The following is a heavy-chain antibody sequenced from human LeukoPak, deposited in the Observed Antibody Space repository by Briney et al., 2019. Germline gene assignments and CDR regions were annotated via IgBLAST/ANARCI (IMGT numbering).Heavy chain of an antibody. J-gene: IGHJ4*02. CDR3: ARVVYYDSSGYSDY. CDR2: IYTSGST. D-gene: IGHD3-22*01. V-gene: IGHV4-4*07. Sequence: SETLSLTCTVSGGSISSYYWSWIRQPAGKRLEWIGRIYTSGSTNYNPSLKSRVTMSVDTSKNQFSLKLSSVTAADTAVYYCARVVYYDSSGYSDYWGQGTLVTVSS. CDR1: GGSISSYY.